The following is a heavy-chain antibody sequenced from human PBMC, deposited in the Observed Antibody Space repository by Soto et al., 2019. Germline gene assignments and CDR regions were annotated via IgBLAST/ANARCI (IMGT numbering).Heavy chain of an antibody. D-gene: IGHD6-19*01. Sequence: LRLSCVGSGFTFSGYSMAWVRQAPGRGLEWVASISSRSTNIDYADSVKGRFTISRDNAKKLVSLQMSSLRGEDTALYYCAKFTEPGYSSIWYYFEYWGQGTPVTVSS. V-gene: IGHV3-21*01. CDR1: GFTFSGYS. J-gene: IGHJ4*02. CDR2: ISSRSTNI. CDR3: AKFTEPGYSSIWYYFEY.